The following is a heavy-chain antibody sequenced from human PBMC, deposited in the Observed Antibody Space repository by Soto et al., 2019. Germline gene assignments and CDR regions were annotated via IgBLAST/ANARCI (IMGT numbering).Heavy chain of an antibody. J-gene: IGHJ6*02. D-gene: IGHD3-22*01. Sequence: GGPLALSWAASGVTFSSYSRNLVRQATGKGLEWVSYISSSSSTIYYADSVKGRFTISRDNAKNSLYLQMNSLRDEDTAVYYCARDRRHYYDSSGYPDVWGQGTTVTVSS. CDR3: ARDRRHYYDSSGYPDV. V-gene: IGHV3-48*02. CDR2: ISSSSSTI. CDR1: GVTFSSYS.